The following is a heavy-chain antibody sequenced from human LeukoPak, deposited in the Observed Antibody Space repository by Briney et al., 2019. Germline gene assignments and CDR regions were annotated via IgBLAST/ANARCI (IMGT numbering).Heavy chain of an antibody. CDR1: GFTFSDYD. CDR2: IGTAGDT. D-gene: IGHD1-1*01. J-gene: IGHJ4*02. V-gene: IGHV3-13*01. CDR3: ARVAKERVGGVYYFDY. Sequence: GGSLRLSCAASGFTFSDYDMHWVRQATGKGLEWVSVIGTAGDTYYTGSVKGRFTISRENAKNSLYLQMNSLRAGDTAVYYCARVAKERVGGVYYFDYWGQGTLVTVSS.